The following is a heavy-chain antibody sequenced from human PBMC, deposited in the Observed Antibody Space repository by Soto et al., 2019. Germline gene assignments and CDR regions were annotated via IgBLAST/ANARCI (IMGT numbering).Heavy chain of an antibody. Sequence: GGSLRLSCAASGFTFSSYAMHWVRQAPGKGLEWVAVISYDGSNKYYADSVKGRFTISRDNSKNTLYLQMNSLRAEDTAVYYCARDRRYSSSWKQNWFDPWGQGTLVTVSS. D-gene: IGHD6-13*01. CDR1: GFTFSSYA. V-gene: IGHV3-30-3*01. CDR3: ARDRRYSSSWKQNWFDP. CDR2: ISYDGSNK. J-gene: IGHJ5*02.